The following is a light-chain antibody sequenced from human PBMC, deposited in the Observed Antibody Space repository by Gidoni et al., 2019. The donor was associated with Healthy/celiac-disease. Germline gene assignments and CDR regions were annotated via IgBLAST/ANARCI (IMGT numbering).Light chain of an antibody. CDR3: QQYYSTPFT. CDR2: WAS. V-gene: IGKV4-1*01. J-gene: IGKJ3*01. CDR1: QSVLYSSNNKNY. Sequence: DIVMTQSPDSLAVSLGERATINCKSSQSVLYSSNNKNYLAWYQQKPGQPPKLLIYWASTRESGVPDRIRGSGSGTDFTLPISRLQAEDFAVYYCQQYYSTPFTFGPGTKVDIK.